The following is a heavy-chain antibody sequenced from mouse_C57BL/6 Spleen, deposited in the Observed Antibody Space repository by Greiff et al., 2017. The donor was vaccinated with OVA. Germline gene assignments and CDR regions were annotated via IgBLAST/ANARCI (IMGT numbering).Heavy chain of an antibody. V-gene: IGHV1-64*01. CDR1: GYTFTSYW. CDR2: IHPNSGST. J-gene: IGHJ2*01. CDR3: ARRYYDYDGDCDY. D-gene: IGHD2-4*01. Sequence: QVQLQQPGAELVKPGASVKLSCKASGYTFTSYWMHWVKQRPGQGLEWIGMIHPNSGSTNYNEKFKSKATLTVDKSSSTAYMQLSSLTSEDSAVYYCARRYYDYDGDCDYWGQGTTLTVSS.